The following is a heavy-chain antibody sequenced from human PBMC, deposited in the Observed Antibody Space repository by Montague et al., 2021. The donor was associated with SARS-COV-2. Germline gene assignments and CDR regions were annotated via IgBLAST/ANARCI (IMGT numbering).Heavy chain of an antibody. V-gene: IGHV4-59*01. CDR3: ARGFDY. CDR1: GGSISSYN. Sequence: SETLSLTCTVSGGSISSYNWSWIRQPQRKGLERVGYIYNNGSTNYNPALTSRVTISVDTSKNQFSLKLSSVTAAATAVYYCARGFDYWGQGTLVTVSS. CDR2: IYNNGST. J-gene: IGHJ4*02.